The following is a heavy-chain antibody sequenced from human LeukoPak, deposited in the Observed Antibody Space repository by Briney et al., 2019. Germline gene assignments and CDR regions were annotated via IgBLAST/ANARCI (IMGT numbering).Heavy chain of an antibody. J-gene: IGHJ6*02. CDR2: ISGSGGST. D-gene: IGHD2-21*02. Sequence: PGGSLRLSCAASGFTFSDYYMSWIRQAPGKGLEWVSAISGSGGSTYYADSVKGRFTISRDNSKNTLYLQMNSLRAEDTAVYYCAKDALTTWYATVVTAIPEVYYGMDVWGQGTTVTVSS. CDR3: AKDALTTWYATVVTAIPEVYYGMDV. V-gene: IGHV3-23*01. CDR1: GFTFSDYY.